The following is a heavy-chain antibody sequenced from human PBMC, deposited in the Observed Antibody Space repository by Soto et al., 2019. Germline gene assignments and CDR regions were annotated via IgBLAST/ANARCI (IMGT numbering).Heavy chain of an antibody. CDR1: GYTFTSYA. J-gene: IGHJ4*02. D-gene: IGHD6-13*01. CDR3: ARVSSWSCFDY. V-gene: IGHV1-46*01. Sequence: ASVKVSCKASGYTFTSYAMHWVRQAPGQRLEWMGWINPSGGSTSYAQKFQGRVTMTRDTSTSTVYMELSSLRSEDTAVYYCARVSSWSCFDYWGQGTLVTAPQ. CDR2: INPSGGST.